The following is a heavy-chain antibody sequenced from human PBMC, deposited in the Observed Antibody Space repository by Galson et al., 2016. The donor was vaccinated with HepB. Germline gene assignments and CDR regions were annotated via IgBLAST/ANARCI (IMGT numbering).Heavy chain of an antibody. J-gene: IGHJ3*02. Sequence: SVKVSCKASGYTVASYAMHWVRQAPGQRLEWMGWINAGNGNTKYSQKFQGRVTITRDTSASTDYMELSSLRSEDTAVYYCARGRGGSSLSHYAFDIWGQGTMVTVSS. CDR3: ARGRGGSSLSHYAFDI. CDR1: GYTVASYA. CDR2: INAGNGNT. V-gene: IGHV1-3*01. D-gene: IGHD1-26*01.